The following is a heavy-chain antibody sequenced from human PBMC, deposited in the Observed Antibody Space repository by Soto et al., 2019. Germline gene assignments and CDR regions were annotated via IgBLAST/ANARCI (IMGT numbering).Heavy chain of an antibody. CDR3: ASLRVTGDHYYYGMDV. CDR2: VNHSGST. Sequence: SETLSLTCAVYGGSFSGYYWSWIRQPPGKGLEWIGEVNHSGSTNYNPSLKSRVTISVDTSKNQFSLKLSSVTAADTAVYYCASLRVTGDHYYYGMDVWGQGTTVTVSS. J-gene: IGHJ6*02. D-gene: IGHD3-9*01. CDR1: GGSFSGYY. V-gene: IGHV4-34*01.